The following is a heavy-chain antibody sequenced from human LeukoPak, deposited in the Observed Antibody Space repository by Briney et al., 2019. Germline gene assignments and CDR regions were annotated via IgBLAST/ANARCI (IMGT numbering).Heavy chain of an antibody. Sequence: ASVKVSCKASGYTFTSHGISWVRQAPGQGLEWMGWISGYNGNTNYAQKLQGRVTMTTDTSTSTAYMELRSLRSDDTAVYYCARDRVIYDYVWGSYRYFDYWGQGTLVTVSS. CDR2: ISGYNGNT. CDR1: GYTFTSHG. D-gene: IGHD3-16*02. V-gene: IGHV1-18*01. CDR3: ARDRVIYDYVWGSYRYFDY. J-gene: IGHJ4*02.